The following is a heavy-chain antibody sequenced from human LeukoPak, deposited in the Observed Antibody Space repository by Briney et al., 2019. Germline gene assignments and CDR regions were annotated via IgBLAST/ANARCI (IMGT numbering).Heavy chain of an antibody. CDR1: GFTFSSYT. CDR2: INTKSRTI. V-gene: IGHV3-48*01. Sequence: GGSLRLSCAASGFTFSSYTMTWVRQAPGKGLEWISYINTKSRTISYADSVKGRFTISRDNAKSSLYLQMNSLRAEDTAMYYCARDDQWSFDYWGQGALVTVSS. J-gene: IGHJ4*02. D-gene: IGHD2-15*01. CDR3: ARDDQWSFDY.